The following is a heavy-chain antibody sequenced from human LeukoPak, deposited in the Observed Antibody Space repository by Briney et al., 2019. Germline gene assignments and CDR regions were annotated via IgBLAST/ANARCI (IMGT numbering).Heavy chain of an antibody. J-gene: IGHJ4*02. CDR1: GFTFSSYW. D-gene: IGHD3-10*01. V-gene: IGHV3-7*01. CDR2: IQQDGTEK. Sequence: GGSLRLSCAASGFTFSSYWMSWVRRAPGKGLEWVADIQQDGTEKYYVDSVMGRITISRDNAKNSLYLQMNSLRGDDTAVYYCARLHGSGSWGQGTLVTVSS. CDR3: ARLHGSGS.